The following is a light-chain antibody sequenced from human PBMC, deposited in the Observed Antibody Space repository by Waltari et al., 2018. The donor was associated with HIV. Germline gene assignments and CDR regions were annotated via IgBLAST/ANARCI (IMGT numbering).Light chain of an antibody. CDR2: HDT. CDR3: QVWDTNTDQYVI. J-gene: IGLJ2*01. CDR1: NIGSKS. V-gene: IGLV3-21*01. Sequence: SYVLTQPPSVSVAPGKTARITCGGENIGSKSVNWYHKQPGQAPVMVIYHDTDRPSGIPDRFSGSNSEDTATLTIRRVEAGDEADYFCQVWDTNTDQYVIFGGGTNLAV.